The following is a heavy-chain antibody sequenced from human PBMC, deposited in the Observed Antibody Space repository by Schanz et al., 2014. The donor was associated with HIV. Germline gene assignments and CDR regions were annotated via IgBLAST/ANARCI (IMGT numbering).Heavy chain of an antibody. CDR3: AREYCGGDCYSYGTYGMDV. J-gene: IGHJ6*02. Sequence: VQLAESGGGVVQPGGSLRLSCAASGFSSSNSVIHWVRQAPGKGLEWVAVTWYDGSNKYYADSVKGRFTISRDNSKNTLFLQMNSLRAEDTAVYYCAREYCGGDCYSYGTYGMDVWGQGTTVTVSS. V-gene: IGHV3-33*08. CDR2: TWYDGSNK. D-gene: IGHD2-21*02. CDR1: GFSSSNSV.